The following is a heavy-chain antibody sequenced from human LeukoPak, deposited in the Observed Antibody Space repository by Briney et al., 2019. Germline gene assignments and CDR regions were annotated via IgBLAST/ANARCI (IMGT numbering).Heavy chain of an antibody. J-gene: IGHJ6*02. CDR2: ITGGGGST. D-gene: IGHD3-3*01. CDR3: ASLRSGPRYGMDV. Sequence: GGSLRLSCAASRFSFSNYGMSWIRQAPGKGLEWVSSITGGGGSTYYADSVRGRFTISRDNSKNTVYLQMNGLRAEDTAVYYCASLRSGPRYGMDVWGQGTTVTVSS. CDR1: RFSFSNYG. V-gene: IGHV3-23*01.